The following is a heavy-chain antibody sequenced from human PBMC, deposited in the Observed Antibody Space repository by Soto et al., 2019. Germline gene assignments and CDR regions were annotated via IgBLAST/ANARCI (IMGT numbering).Heavy chain of an antibody. Sequence: CRRLPWAPAGFTFDDYAMRWVRHAPGKGREWVASSSWNSGSIGHADSVKCRFTISRDNAKNSLSLQTNSLRPEDTALYYCVKDKWHHNTWYLDYWGQGTLVTVSS. V-gene: IGHV3-9*01. J-gene: IGHJ4*02. D-gene: IGHD6-13*01. CDR2: SSWNSGSI. CDR3: VKDKWHHNTWYLDY. CDR1: GFTFDDYA.